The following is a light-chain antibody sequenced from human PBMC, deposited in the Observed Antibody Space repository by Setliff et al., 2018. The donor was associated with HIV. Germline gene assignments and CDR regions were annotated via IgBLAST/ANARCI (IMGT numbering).Light chain of an antibody. Sequence: SALAQPASVSGSLGQSITISCTGTSSDVGGYNYVSWYQQHPGKAPKLMIYDVGNRPSGVSNRFSGSKSGNTASLTISGLQAEDEADYYCNSYTSSSTLVVFGGGTKVTVL. CDR1: SSDVGGYNY. CDR2: DVG. J-gene: IGLJ2*01. V-gene: IGLV2-14*03. CDR3: NSYTSSSTLVV.